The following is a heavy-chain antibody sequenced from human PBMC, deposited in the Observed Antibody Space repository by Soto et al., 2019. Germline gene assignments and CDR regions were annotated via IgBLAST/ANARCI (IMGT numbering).Heavy chain of an antibody. V-gene: IGHV1-69*13. J-gene: IGHJ6*02. CDR3: ARYVEIRAARRVAGSYYGMDV. CDR2: IIPIFGTA. D-gene: IGHD6-6*01. Sequence: SVKVSCKASGGTFSSYAISWVRQAPGQGLEWMGGIIPIFGTANYAQKFQGRVTITADESASTAYMELSSLRSEDTAVYYCARYVEIRAARRVAGSYYGMDVWGQGTTVTVSS. CDR1: GGTFSSYA.